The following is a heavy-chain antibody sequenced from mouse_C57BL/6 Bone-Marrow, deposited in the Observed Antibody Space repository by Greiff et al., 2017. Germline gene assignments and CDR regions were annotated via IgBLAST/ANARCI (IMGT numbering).Heavy chain of an antibody. Sequence: EVQLVEPGGGLVKPGGSLKLSCAASGFTFSSYAMSWVRQTPEKRLEWVATISDGGSYTYYPDNVKGRFTISRDNAKNNLYLQMSHLKSEDTAMYYCARDPISPAYWGQGTLVTVSA. J-gene: IGHJ3*01. V-gene: IGHV5-4*01. CDR1: GFTFSSYA. CDR2: ISDGGSYT. D-gene: IGHD6-5*01. CDR3: ARDPISPAY.